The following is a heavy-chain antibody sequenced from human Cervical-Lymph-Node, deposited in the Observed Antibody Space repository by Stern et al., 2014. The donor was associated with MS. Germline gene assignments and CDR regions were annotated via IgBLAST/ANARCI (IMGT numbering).Heavy chain of an antibody. CDR1: GYTFTSYY. V-gene: IGHV1-46*03. CDR3: AREIVVVVAATGDDAFDI. Sequence: VQLVQSGAEVKKPGASAKVSSKASGYTFTSYYMHWVRQAPGQALEWLGIINPSGGSTSYAQKFQGRVTMTRDTSTSTVYMELSSLRSEDTAVYYCAREIVVVVAATGDDAFDIWGQGTMVTVSS. D-gene: IGHD2-15*01. CDR2: INPSGGST. J-gene: IGHJ3*02.